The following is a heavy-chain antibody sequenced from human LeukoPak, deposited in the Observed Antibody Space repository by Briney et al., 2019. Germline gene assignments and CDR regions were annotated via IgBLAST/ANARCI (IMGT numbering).Heavy chain of an antibody. V-gene: IGHV3-33*06. D-gene: IGHD6-13*01. CDR1: GFTFSSYG. Sequence: GGSLRLSCAASGFTFSSYGMHWVRQAPGKGLEWVAVIWYDGSNKYYADSVKGRFTISRDNSKNTLYLQMNSLRAEDTAVYYCAKDMGQQLVRGHFDYWGQGTLVTVSS. CDR3: AKDMGQQLVRGHFDY. J-gene: IGHJ4*02. CDR2: IWYDGSNK.